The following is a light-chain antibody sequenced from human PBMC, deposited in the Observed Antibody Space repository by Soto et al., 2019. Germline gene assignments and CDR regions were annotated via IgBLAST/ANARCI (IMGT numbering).Light chain of an antibody. V-gene: IGKV1-5*03. CDR1: QSINSW. CDR3: QQYNSFIWT. CDR2: QAS. Sequence: DIQMTQSPSTLSASVGDRVTIICRASQSINSWLAWYQQKGGKAPRLLISQASNLDSGVPSRFSGSGSGTEFNLTISSLQPEDFATYYCQQYNSFIWTLSQGTKVDIK. J-gene: IGKJ1*01.